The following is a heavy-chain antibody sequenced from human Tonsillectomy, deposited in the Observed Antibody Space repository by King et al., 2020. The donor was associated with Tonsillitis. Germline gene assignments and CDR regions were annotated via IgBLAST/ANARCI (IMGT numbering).Heavy chain of an antibody. D-gene: IGHD3-10*01. CDR2: ISYDGSNK. CDR3: AKARLVWFGELGN. CDR1: GFTFSSYG. J-gene: IGHJ4*02. Sequence: VQLVESGGGVVQPGRSLRLSCAVSGFTFSSYGMHWVRQAPGKGLEWVAVISYDGSNKYYADSVKGRFTISRDNSKNTLFLQMNSLRAEDTAVYYCAKARLVWFGELGNWGQGTLVTVSS. V-gene: IGHV3-30*18.